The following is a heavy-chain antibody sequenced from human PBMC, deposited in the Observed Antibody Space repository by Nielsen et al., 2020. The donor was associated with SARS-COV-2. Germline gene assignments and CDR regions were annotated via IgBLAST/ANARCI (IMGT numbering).Heavy chain of an antibody. CDR3: AKLGITMIGNGDY. V-gene: IGHV3-30*18. Sequence: GGSLRLSCAASGLTFSSYGMHWVRQAPGKGLEWVAVISYDGSNKYYADSVKGRFTISRDNSKNTLYLQMNSLRAEDTAVYYCAKLGITMIGNGDYWGQGTLVTVSS. CDR1: GLTFSSYG. D-gene: IGHD3-22*01. CDR2: ISYDGSNK. J-gene: IGHJ4*02.